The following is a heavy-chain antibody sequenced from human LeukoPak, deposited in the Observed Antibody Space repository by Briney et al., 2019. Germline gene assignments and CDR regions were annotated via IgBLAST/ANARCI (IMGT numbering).Heavy chain of an antibody. CDR2: ISSSIISTI. Sequence: GGSLRLSXAASGFTFSSYSMNWVRQAPGKGLEWVSYISSSIISTIYYADSVKGRFTISRDNAKNSLYLQMNSLRAEDTAVYYCARKNGSPWDYWGQGTLVTVSS. CDR3: ARKNGSPWDY. CDR1: GFTFSSYS. J-gene: IGHJ4*02. V-gene: IGHV3-48*01. D-gene: IGHD6-6*01.